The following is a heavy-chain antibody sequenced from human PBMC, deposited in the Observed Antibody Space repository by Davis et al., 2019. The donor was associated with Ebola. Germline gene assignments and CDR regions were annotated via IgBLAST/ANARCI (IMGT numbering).Heavy chain of an antibody. CDR1: GFTFSSYA. CDR2: ISGSGGST. Sequence: PGGSLRLSCAASGFTFSSYAMSWVRQAPGKGLEWVSAISGSGGSTYYADSVKGRFTISRDNSKNTLYLQMNSLRAEDTAVYYCAKDGVRLRWYPHEPLEYWGQGTLVTVSS. V-gene: IGHV3-23*01. D-gene: IGHD4-23*01. J-gene: IGHJ4*02. CDR3: AKDGVRLRWYPHEPLEY.